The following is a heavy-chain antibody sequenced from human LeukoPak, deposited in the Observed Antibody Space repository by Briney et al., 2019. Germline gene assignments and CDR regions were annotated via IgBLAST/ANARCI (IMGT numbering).Heavy chain of an antibody. CDR3: ASCRSSGWADLFAFDI. J-gene: IGHJ3*02. V-gene: IGHV4-39*01. Sequence: SETLSLTCTVSGDSISSSSYYWGWIRQPPGKGLEWIGSIYYSGSTYYNPSLKSRVTISVDTSKNQFSLKLSSVTAADTAVYYCASCRSSGWADLFAFDIWGQGTMVTVSS. CDR2: IYYSGST. D-gene: IGHD6-19*01. CDR1: GDSISSSSYY.